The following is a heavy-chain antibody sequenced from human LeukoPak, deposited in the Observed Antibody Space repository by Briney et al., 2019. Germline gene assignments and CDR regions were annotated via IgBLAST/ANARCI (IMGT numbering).Heavy chain of an antibody. CDR2: INHSGST. Sequence: PSESLSLTCAVYGVSFSYYYLAWIRQSPGRGLEWIGQINHSGSTNYNPSLKRRLTISVDTSKNQSSLKVRSVTAADTALYYCAREREESGAWYERPHFDYWGQGALVTVSS. J-gene: IGHJ4*02. CDR1: GVSFSYYY. D-gene: IGHD6-19*01. CDR3: AREREESGAWYERPHFDY. V-gene: IGHV4-34*01.